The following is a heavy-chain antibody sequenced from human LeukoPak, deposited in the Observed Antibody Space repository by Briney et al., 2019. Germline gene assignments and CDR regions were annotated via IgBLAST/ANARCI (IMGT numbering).Heavy chain of an antibody. V-gene: IGHV1-2*02. J-gene: IGHJ4*02. D-gene: IGHD6-13*01. CDR2: INPNSGGT. Sequence: ASVKVSCKASGYTFTGYYMHWVRQASGQGLEWMGWINPNSGGTNYAQKFQGRVTMTRDTSISTAYMGLSRLRSDDTAVYYCAIQDRQQLTPFDYWGQGTLVTVSS. CDR1: GYTFTGYY. CDR3: AIQDRQQLTPFDY.